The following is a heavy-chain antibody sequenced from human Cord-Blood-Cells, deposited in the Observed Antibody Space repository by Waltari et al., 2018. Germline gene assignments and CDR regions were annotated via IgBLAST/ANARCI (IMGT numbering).Heavy chain of an antibody. Sequence: QVQLQESGPGLVKPSQTLSLTCTVSGGSISSGDYYWSWIRQPPGKGLEWIGYIYYRGRTYYTPSLKIRVTISVDTSKNQFSLKLSSVTAADTAVYYCARANSRWSTFFDYWGQGTLVTVSS. J-gene: IGHJ4*02. CDR3: ARANSRWSTFFDY. CDR1: GGSISSGDYY. CDR2: IYYRGRT. D-gene: IGHD2-15*01. V-gene: IGHV4-30-4*01.